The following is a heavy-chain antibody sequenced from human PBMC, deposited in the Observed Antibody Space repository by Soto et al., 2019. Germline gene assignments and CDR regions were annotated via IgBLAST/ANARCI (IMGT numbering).Heavy chain of an antibody. CDR3: ALTRRASLLEVAGPGFEY. CDR1: GFNFGVFG. Sequence: GGSLRLSCAASGFNFGVFGMHWVRQAPGKGLEWLSVLSYEGSEEYYADSVRGRFTISRDNSKNTLFLQMDSLRVDDTGVYYCALTRRASLLEVAGPGFEYWGQGTLVTVSS. J-gene: IGHJ4*02. V-gene: IGHV3-30*03. CDR2: LSYEGSEE. D-gene: IGHD6-19*01.